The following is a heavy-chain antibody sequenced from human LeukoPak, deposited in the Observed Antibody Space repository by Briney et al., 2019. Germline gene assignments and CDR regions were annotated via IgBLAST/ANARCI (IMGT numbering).Heavy chain of an antibody. V-gene: IGHV4-34*01. CDR1: GGSFSGYY. CDR3: ARVPLDRGDWLDP. D-gene: IGHD3-22*01. CDR2: INHSGST. J-gene: IGHJ5*02. Sequence: SETLSLTCAVYGGSFSGYYWSWIRQPPGKGLEWIGEINHSGSTNYNPSLKSRVTISVDTSKNQFSLKLSSVTAADTAVYYCARVPLDRGDWLDPWGQGTLVTVSS.